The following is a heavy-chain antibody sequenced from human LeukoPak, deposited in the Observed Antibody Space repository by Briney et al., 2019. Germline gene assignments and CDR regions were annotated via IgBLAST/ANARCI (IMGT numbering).Heavy chain of an antibody. D-gene: IGHD2-2*01. J-gene: IGHJ4*02. CDR1: GGSISSSSYY. V-gene: IGHV4-39*01. CDR3: ARQTAGYCSSTSCYSPGAIFV. CDR2: IYYSGST. Sequence: PLETLSLTCTVSGGSISSSSYYWGWIRQPPGKGLEWIGTIYYSGSTYYNPSLKSRVTISVDTSKNQFSLKLSSVTAADTAVYYCARQTAGYCSSTSCYSPGAIFVWGQGTLVTVSS.